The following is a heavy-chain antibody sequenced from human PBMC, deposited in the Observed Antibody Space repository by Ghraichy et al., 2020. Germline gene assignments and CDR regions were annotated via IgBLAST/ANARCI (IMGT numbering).Heavy chain of an antibody. J-gene: IGHJ4*02. CDR3: ARGRGYDFWSASGYYFDY. CDR2: IYYSGST. Sequence: SETLSLTCSVSGGSISSYYWSWIRQPPGKGLEWIGYIYYSGSTNYNPSLKSRVTISVDTSKNQFSLKLSSVTAADTAVYYCARGRGYDFWSASGYYFDYWGQGTLVTVSS. D-gene: IGHD3-3*01. CDR1: GGSISSYY. V-gene: IGHV4-59*01.